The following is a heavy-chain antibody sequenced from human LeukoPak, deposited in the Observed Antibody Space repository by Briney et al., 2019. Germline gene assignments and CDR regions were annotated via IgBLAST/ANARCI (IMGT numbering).Heavy chain of an antibody. J-gene: IGHJ4*02. CDR3: VRDLLGWELHYFDY. CDR1: GFTLSSYS. V-gene: IGHV3-48*01. Sequence: GGSLRLSCAASGFTLSSYSMNWVRQAPGKGLQWVSYISSSSTIIYYADSVKGRFTISRDKAKNSLYLQMNSLRAEDTAVYYCVRDLLGWELHYFDYWGQGTLVTVSS. D-gene: IGHD1-26*01. CDR2: ISSSSTII.